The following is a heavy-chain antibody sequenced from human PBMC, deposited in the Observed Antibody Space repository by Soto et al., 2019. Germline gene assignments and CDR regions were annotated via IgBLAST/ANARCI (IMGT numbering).Heavy chain of an antibody. CDR1: GDSIGSNVW. CDR2: VYHNGLT. CDR3: ARRLFGSGWTLDS. Sequence: PSETLSLTCDVSGDSIGSNVWWSWVRQPPGKGLEWIGEVYHNGLTDYNPSLRGRATMSVDTSKNQFSLNMNSVTAADTAVYYCARRLFGSGWTLDSWGQGALVTVSS. J-gene: IGHJ4*02. V-gene: IGHV4-4*02. D-gene: IGHD6-19*01.